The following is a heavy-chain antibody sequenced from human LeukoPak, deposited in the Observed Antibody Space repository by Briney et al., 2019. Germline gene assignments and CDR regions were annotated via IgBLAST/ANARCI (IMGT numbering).Heavy chain of an antibody. J-gene: IGHJ4*02. D-gene: IGHD1-26*01. V-gene: IGHV4-59*01. Sequence: SETLSLTCTVSGGSISSYYWSWIRQPPGKGLEWIGYIYCSGSTNYNPSLKSRVTISVDTSRNQFSLKLSSVTAADTAVYYCARDRYGGFDYWGQGTLVTVSS. CDR1: GGSISSYY. CDR3: ARDRYGGFDY. CDR2: IYCSGST.